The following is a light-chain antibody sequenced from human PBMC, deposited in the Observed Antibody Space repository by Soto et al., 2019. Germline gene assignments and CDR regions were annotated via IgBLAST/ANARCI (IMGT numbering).Light chain of an antibody. CDR2: GAS. Sequence: EIVFTQSPGTLSLSPGERATLSCRASQSVSSSYLAWYQQKPGQAPRLLIYGASSRATGIPDRFSGSGSGTDSTPTISRLEPEDFAVYYCQQYGSSPSLTFGGGTKVDIK. J-gene: IGKJ4*01. CDR3: QQYGSSPSLT. CDR1: QSVSSSY. V-gene: IGKV3-20*01.